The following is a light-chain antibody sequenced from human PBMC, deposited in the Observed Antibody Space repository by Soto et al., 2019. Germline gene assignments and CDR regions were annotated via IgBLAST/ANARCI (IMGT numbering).Light chain of an antibody. Sequence: DIHMTQSPSTLSASVGDRVTITCRASQTISSWLAWYKQKPGKAPKLLTYSASNLQSGVPSRFRGSGSGTDFTLTISSLQPEDFETYYCQQFNNYPLTFGGGTKVDIK. CDR3: QQFNNYPLT. CDR2: SAS. CDR1: QTISSW. V-gene: IGKV1-5*01. J-gene: IGKJ4*01.